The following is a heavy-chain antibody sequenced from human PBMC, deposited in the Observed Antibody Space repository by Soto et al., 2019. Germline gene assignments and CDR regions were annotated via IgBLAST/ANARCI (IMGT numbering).Heavy chain of an antibody. CDR3: VRLVAIPGYPDN. J-gene: IGHJ4*02. D-gene: IGHD5-12*01. CDR2: IVPIVVTS. Sequence: QVQLVQSGAEVRQPASSVKVSCKTSGGTFSSYAISWVRQAPGQGLEWMGGIVPIVVTSTYAQKFQGRVTITADESTSTVYMELSSLRSDDTAVYYCVRLVAIPGYPDNWGQGTLVTVSS. CDR1: GGTFSSYA. V-gene: IGHV1-69*12.